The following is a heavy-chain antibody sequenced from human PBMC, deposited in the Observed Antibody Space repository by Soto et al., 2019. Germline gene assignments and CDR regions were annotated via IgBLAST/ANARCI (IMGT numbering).Heavy chain of an antibody. Sequence: ASVKVSCRTSGYTFTNYGLTWVRQAPGQGLEWMGWISTYNGDTNYAQRLQGRVTMTTDTSTSTAFMELRGLRSDDTAVYYCAREDYSASFDYFGQGTLVTFSS. CDR3: AREDYSASFDY. CDR2: ISTYNGDT. J-gene: IGHJ4*02. V-gene: IGHV1-18*04. D-gene: IGHD6-13*01. CDR1: GYTFTNYG.